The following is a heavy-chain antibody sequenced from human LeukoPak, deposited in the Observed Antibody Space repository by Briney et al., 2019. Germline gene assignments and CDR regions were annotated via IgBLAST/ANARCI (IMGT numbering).Heavy chain of an antibody. Sequence: GGSLRLSCAASGLTFSRYVISWVRQAPGKGLEWVSGTSSTGGTTYYADSVQGRFTISRDNSKNTLYLQMNSLRAEDTALYYCAKGHMATYFQHWGQGTLVTVSS. CDR2: TSSTGGTT. V-gene: IGHV3-23*01. CDR1: GLTFSRYV. D-gene: IGHD5-24*01. J-gene: IGHJ1*01. CDR3: AKGHMATYFQH.